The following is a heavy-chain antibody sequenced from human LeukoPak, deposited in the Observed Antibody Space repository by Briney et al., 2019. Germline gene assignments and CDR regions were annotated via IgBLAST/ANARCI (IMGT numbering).Heavy chain of an antibody. CDR3: ARDGSGSGNRDLDY. D-gene: IGHD3-10*01. J-gene: IGHJ4*02. CDR1: DGSISSYY. V-gene: IGHV4-59*01. Sequence: PSETLSLTCTVSDGSISSYYWSWLRQPPGKGLEWIGYIYNRGSTNYNPSLKSRVTISVDTSKKQFSLKLSSVTATDTAVYYCARDGSGSGNRDLDYWGQGTLVTVSS. CDR2: IYNRGST.